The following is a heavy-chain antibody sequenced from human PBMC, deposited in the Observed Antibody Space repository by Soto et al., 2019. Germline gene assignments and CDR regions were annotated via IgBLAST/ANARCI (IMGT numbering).Heavy chain of an antibody. J-gene: IGHJ4*02. Sequence: PGESLKISCKGSGSSFATSWIAWVRRMPGKGLEWMGIIYPADSDTRYSPSFQGQVTISADKSISTAYLQWSSLKASDTAIYYCARPLYGSGSYSDYWRQGTLVTVSS. CDR3: ARPLYGSGSYSDY. CDR1: GSSFATSW. CDR2: IYPADSDT. D-gene: IGHD3-10*01. V-gene: IGHV5-51*01.